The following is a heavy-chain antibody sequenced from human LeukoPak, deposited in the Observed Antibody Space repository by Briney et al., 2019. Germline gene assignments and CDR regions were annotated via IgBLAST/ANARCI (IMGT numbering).Heavy chain of an antibody. Sequence: PGGSLRLSCAASGFTLSSYYMSWVRQAPGKGLEWVANIKQDGSEQKYVDSVKGRFTISRDNTKNSLYLQMNSLKVEDTAVYYCARDRRADGTPYNWLDPWGQGTLVTVSS. D-gene: IGHD6-13*01. CDR1: GFTLSSYY. CDR3: ARDRRADGTPYNWLDP. J-gene: IGHJ5*02. V-gene: IGHV3-7*01. CDR2: IKQDGSEQ.